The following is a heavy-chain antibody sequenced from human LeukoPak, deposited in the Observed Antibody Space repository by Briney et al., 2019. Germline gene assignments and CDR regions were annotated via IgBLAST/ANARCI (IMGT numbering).Heavy chain of an antibody. V-gene: IGHV3-30*18. CDR3: ANAEVERMVRGVKTLRRFDY. J-gene: IGHJ4*02. D-gene: IGHD3-10*01. CDR2: ISYDGSNK. Sequence: GGSLRLSCAASGFTFSSYGMHWVRQAPGKGLEWVAVISYDGSNKYYADSVKGRFTISRDNSKNTLYLQMNSLRAEDTAVYYCANAEVERMVRGVKTLRRFDYWGQGTLVTVSS. CDR1: GFTFSSYG.